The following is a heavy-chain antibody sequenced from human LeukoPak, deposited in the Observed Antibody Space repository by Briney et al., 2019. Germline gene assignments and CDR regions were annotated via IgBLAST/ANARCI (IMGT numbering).Heavy chain of an antibody. Sequence: GGSLRLSCAASGFTFSSYWMSWVRQAPGKGLEWVANIKQDGSEKYYVDSVKGRFTISRDNAKNSLYLQMNSLRAEDTAVYYCARDSGYSYGRDAFDIWGQGTMVTVSS. D-gene: IGHD5-18*01. CDR2: IKQDGSEK. CDR1: GFTFSSYW. V-gene: IGHV3-7*01. J-gene: IGHJ3*02. CDR3: ARDSGYSYGRDAFDI.